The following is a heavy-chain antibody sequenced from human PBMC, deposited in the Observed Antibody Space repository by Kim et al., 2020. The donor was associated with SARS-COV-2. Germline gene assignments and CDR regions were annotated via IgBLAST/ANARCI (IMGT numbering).Heavy chain of an antibody. J-gene: IGHJ6*02. Sequence: GALRLSCAASGFTFDDYGMSWVRQAPGKGLEWVSGINWNGGSTGYADSVKGRFTISRDNAKNSLYLQMNSLRAEDTALYYCARDRGSSPLYFTMVRGHYGMDVWGQGTTVTVSS. V-gene: IGHV3-20*04. CDR3: ARDRGSSPLYFTMVRGHYGMDV. D-gene: IGHD3-10*01. CDR2: INWNGGST. CDR1: GFTFDDYG.